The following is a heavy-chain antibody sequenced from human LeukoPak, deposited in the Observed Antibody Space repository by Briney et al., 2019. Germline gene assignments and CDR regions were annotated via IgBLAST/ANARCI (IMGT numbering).Heavy chain of an antibody. CDR2: INSDGSST. V-gene: IGHV3-74*01. D-gene: IGHD6-19*01. CDR1: GFTFSIYW. CDR3: ARDPLDSSGWYADY. Sequence: PGGSLRLSCAASGFTFSIYWKHWVRQAPGKGLVWVSRINSDGSSTNYADSVKGRFTISRDNAKNTLYLQMNSLRVQDTAVYYCARDPLDSSGWYADYWGQGTLVTVSS. J-gene: IGHJ4*02.